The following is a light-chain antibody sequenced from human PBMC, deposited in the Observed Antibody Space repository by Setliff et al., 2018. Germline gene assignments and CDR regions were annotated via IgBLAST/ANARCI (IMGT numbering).Light chain of an antibody. J-gene: IGLJ1*01. CDR1: SSDIGGYNY. CDR3: SSYADSNIFL. V-gene: IGLV2-8*01. Sequence: QSVLTQPASVSGSPGQSITISCTGPSSDIGGYNYVSWYQQHPGKAPQLIIYDVTKRPSGVPDRFSGSKSGNTASLTVSGLQAEDEADYYCSSYADSNIFLFGTGTKVTVL. CDR2: DVT.